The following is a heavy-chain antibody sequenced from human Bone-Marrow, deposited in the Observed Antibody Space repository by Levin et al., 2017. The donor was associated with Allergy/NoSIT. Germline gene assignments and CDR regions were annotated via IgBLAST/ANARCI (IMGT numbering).Heavy chain of an antibody. V-gene: IGHV2-5*02. CDR3: VHISGSWTSLFQH. J-gene: IGHJ1*01. CDR1: GFSLNTDGEG. CDR2: IYWDDDK. D-gene: IGHD3/OR15-3a*01. Sequence: SGPTLVKPTQTLTLTCTFSGFSLNTDGEGVGWIRQPPGKALEWLAHIYWDDDKRTSPTLEGRVSITRDTSRNHVVLTLTNMGPVDTGTYYCVHISGSWTSLFQHWGQGTPVTVSA.